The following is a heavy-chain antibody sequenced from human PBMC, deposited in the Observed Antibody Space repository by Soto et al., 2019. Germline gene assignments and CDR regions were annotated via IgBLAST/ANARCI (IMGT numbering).Heavy chain of an antibody. CDR3: ARVSTMVRGALDY. V-gene: IGHV4-30-2*01. D-gene: IGHD3-10*01. Sequence: QMQLQESGSGLVKPSQTLSLTCAVSGGSISSGGYSWSWIRQPPGKGLEWIGYIYRSGSTYYNPSLKSRVTISVDRSKNQFSLKLSSVTAADTAVYYCARVSTMVRGALDYWGQGTLVTVSS. J-gene: IGHJ4*02. CDR2: IYRSGST. CDR1: GGSISSGGYS.